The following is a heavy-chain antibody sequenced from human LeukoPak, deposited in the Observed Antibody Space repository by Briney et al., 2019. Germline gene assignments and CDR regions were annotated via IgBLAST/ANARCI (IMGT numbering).Heavy chain of an antibody. J-gene: IGHJ4*02. CDR3: ARAGRGFSYGYVDY. Sequence: GGSLRLSCVASGFTFSDYWMTWVRQAPGKGLECVANIKQDGSEKFYVDSVKGRFTISRDNAKNSLYLQMNSLRAEDTAVYYCARAGRGFSYGYVDYWGQGTLVTVSS. D-gene: IGHD5-18*01. V-gene: IGHV3-7*01. CDR1: GFTFSDYW. CDR2: IKQDGSEK.